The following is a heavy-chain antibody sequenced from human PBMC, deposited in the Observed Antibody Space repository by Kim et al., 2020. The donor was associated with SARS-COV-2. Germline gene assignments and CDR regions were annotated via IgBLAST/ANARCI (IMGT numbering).Heavy chain of an antibody. CDR1: GYTFTSYY. J-gene: IGHJ2*01. Sequence: ASVKVSCKASGYTFTSYYVNWARQVPGQGLEWMGSISAYNGETEYAQKFQGRVTMTTDTSTNTGYMELRSLTSDDTAVYYCARGRDYFENGVYIHWYSD. CDR3: ARGRDYFENGVYIHWYSD. D-gene: IGHD2-8*01. CDR2: ISAYNGET. V-gene: IGHV1-18*01.